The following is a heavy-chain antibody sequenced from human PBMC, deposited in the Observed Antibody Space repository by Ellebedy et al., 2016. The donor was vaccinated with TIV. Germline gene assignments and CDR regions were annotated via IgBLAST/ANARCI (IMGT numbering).Heavy chain of an antibody. CDR3: AKEPDY. Sequence: GGSLRLXCAAPGFTFSGYALTWVRQAPGKGLEWISAISSSGGSTYYADSVKGRFTISRDNSKNTLYLQMNSLRDDDTAVYYCAKEPDYWGQGTLVTVSS. J-gene: IGHJ4*02. V-gene: IGHV3-23*01. CDR2: ISSSGGST. CDR1: GFTFSGYA.